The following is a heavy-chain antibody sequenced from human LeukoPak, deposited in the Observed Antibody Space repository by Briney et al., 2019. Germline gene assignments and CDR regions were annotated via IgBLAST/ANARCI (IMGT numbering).Heavy chain of an antibody. D-gene: IGHD4-17*01. J-gene: IGHJ4*02. Sequence: KSSETLSLTCTVSGGSISSYYWSWIRQPPGKGLEWIGYIYYSGSTNYNPSLKSRVTISVDTSKNQFSLKLSSVTAADTAVYCCASIGTTVTTFDYWGQGTLVTVSS. V-gene: IGHV4-59*01. CDR1: GGSISSYY. CDR2: IYYSGST. CDR3: ASIGTTVTTFDY.